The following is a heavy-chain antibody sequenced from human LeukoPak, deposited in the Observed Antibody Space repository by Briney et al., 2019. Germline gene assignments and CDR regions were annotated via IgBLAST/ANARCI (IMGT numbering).Heavy chain of an antibody. Sequence: ASVKVSCKASGYIFTGYNIHWVRRAPGQGLDWLGWINPKSGGTNYAQRFQGRVTMTRDMSISTAYMELSGLRSDDTAVYYCAFAADYYDSSGYHWRSDYWGQGALVTVSS. D-gene: IGHD3-22*01. J-gene: IGHJ4*02. CDR1: GYIFTGYN. V-gene: IGHV1-2*02. CDR2: INPKSGGT. CDR3: AFAADYYDSSGYHWRSDY.